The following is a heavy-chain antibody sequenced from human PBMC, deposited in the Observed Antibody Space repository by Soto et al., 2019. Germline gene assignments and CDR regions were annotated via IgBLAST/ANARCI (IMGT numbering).Heavy chain of an antibody. D-gene: IGHD4-17*01. J-gene: IGHJ5*02. Sequence: QITLKESGPTLVKPTQTLTLTCTFSGFSLTTSGVGVGWIRQPPGKALEWLALLYWDDDKRYSPSLKSRRPITTDTPKNQGVLTMTNMDPADTATYFCAHRTTTVTWWFDPWGQGTLVTVSS. CDR3: AHRTTTVTWWFDP. CDR2: LYWDDDK. CDR1: GFSLTTSGVG. V-gene: IGHV2-5*02.